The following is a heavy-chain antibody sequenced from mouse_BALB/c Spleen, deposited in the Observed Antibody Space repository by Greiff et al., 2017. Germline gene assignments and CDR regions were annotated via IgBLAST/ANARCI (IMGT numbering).Heavy chain of an antibody. J-gene: IGHJ2*01. CDR1: GYSITSDYA. D-gene: IGHD3-1*01. V-gene: IGHV3-2*02. Sequence: EVQRVESGPGLVKPSQSLSLTCTVTGYSITSDYAWNWIRQFPGNKLEWMGYISYSGSTSYNPSLKSRISITRDTSKNQFFLQLNSVTTEDTATYYCARSGGQRGAHCFDYWGQGTTLTVSS. CDR2: ISYSGST. CDR3: ARSGGQRGAHCFDY.